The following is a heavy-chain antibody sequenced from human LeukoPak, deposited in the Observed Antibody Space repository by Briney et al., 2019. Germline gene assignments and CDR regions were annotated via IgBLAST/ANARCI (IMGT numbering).Heavy chain of an antibody. CDR3: TRVGDYVWGSYRPTRRIDY. Sequence: GGSLRLSCTASGFTFGDYAMSWVRQAPGKGLEWVGFIRSKAYGGTTEYAASVKGRFTISRDDSKSIAYLQMNSLKTEDTAVYYCTRVGDYVWGSYRPTRRIDYWGQGTLVTVPS. D-gene: IGHD3-16*02. CDR2: IRSKAYGGTT. V-gene: IGHV3-49*04. J-gene: IGHJ4*02. CDR1: GFTFGDYA.